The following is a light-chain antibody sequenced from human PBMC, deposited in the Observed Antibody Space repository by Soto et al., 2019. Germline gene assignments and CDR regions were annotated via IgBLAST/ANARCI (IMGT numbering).Light chain of an antibody. Sequence: DIQMTQSPSTLSGSVGDRVTITCRASQTISSWLAWYQQKPGKAPKLLIFKASTLETGVPSRFSGSGSETEFTLTISSLQPDDSATYYCQPYNSYSRTFGQGTKVDI. CDR2: KAS. J-gene: IGKJ1*01. V-gene: IGKV1-5*03. CDR1: QTISSW. CDR3: QPYNSYSRT.